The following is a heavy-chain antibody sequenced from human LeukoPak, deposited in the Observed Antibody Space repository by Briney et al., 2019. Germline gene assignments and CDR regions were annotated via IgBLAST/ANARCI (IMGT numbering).Heavy chain of an antibody. V-gene: IGHV1-24*01. J-gene: IGHJ4*02. Sequence: ASVKVSCKVSGYTLTELSMHWVRQAPGKGLEWMGGFDPEDGETIYAQKFQGRVTMTRNTSISTAYMELSSLRSEDTAVYYCARAIYSGDFDYWGQGTLVTVSS. D-gene: IGHD5-12*01. CDR1: GYTLTELS. CDR2: FDPEDGET. CDR3: ARAIYSGDFDY.